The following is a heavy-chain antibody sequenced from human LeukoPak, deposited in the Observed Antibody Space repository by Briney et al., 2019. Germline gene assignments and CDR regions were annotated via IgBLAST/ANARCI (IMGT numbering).Heavy chain of an antibody. Sequence: GGSLRLSCAASGFTFSSYGMHWVRQAPGKGLEWVAVIWYDGSNKYYADSVKGRFTISRDNSKNTLYLQMNSLRAEDTAVYYCARVRHYYDSSGYNYYYYGMDVWGQGTTVTVSS. CDR2: IWYDGSNK. J-gene: IGHJ6*02. D-gene: IGHD3-22*01. V-gene: IGHV3-33*01. CDR1: GFTFSSYG. CDR3: ARVRHYYDSSGYNYYYYGMDV.